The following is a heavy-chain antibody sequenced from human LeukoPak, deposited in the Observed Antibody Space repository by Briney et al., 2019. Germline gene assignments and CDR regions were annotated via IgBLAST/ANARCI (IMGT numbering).Heavy chain of an antibody. V-gene: IGHV3-53*01. CDR1: GFGAGNYY. Sequence: GGSLRLPWEPLGFGAGNYYLVGSAQPPGKGLEWFSIIYSSGSTYYPDSVKGRFTISRDNSKNTLYLQMTSLRHEDTAVYYCAKNYGDFWGQGTLVTVSS. CDR2: IYSSGST. J-gene: IGHJ4*02. CDR3: AKNYGDF.